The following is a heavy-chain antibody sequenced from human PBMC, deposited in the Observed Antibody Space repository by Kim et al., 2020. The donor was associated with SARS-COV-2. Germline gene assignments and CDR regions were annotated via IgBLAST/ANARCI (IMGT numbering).Heavy chain of an antibody. D-gene: IGHD3-10*01. CDR3: AKVEDPYGSGSYYNS. Sequence: GGSLRLSCAASGFTFSSYAMSWVRQAPGKGLEWVSVISGSGGSTYYADSVKGRFTISRDNSKNTLYLQMNSLRAEDTAVYYCAKVEDPYGSGSYYNSWGQGTLVTVSS. CDR2: ISGSGGST. J-gene: IGHJ5*02. CDR1: GFTFSSYA. V-gene: IGHV3-23*01.